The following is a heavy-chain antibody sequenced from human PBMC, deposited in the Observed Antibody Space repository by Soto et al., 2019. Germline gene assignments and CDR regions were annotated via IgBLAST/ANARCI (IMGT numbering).Heavy chain of an antibody. CDR1: GDSVGSGRDF. V-gene: IGHV4-31*03. D-gene: IGHD2-15*01. Sequence: SETLSLTCKVSGDSVGSGRDFWSWIRQHPGMALEWIGYISYSGTTYYTPSLRSRVSISIDTSQNQFSLRLDSVTAADTAVYYCARLILAFTEPFDYWGQGSLVTVSS. CDR2: ISYSGTT. J-gene: IGHJ4*02. CDR3: ARLILAFTEPFDY.